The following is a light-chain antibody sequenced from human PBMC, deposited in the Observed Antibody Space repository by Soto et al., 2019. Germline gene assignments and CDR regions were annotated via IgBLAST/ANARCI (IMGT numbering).Light chain of an antibody. Sequence: QSALTQSPSASASLGASVKFTCTLTSGYSTYAIAWHQQQPEMGPRYLMKVNSDGSHSKGDGIPDRFSGSSSGAERYLTISSLLSEDEADYYCQTWGTGDWVFGGGTKLTVL. CDR1: SGYSTYA. CDR3: QTWGTGDWV. J-gene: IGLJ3*02. CDR2: VNSDGSH. V-gene: IGLV4-69*01.